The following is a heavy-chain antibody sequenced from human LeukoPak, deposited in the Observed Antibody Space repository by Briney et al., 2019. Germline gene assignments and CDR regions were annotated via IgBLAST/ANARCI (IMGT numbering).Heavy chain of an antibody. D-gene: IGHD3-16*02. CDR2: IIPILGIA. CDR3: ARDRHLGELSLYFFDY. J-gene: IGHJ4*02. Sequence: AASVKVSCKASGGTFSSYAISWVRQAPGQGLEWMGRIIPILGIANYAQKFQGRVTITADKSTSTAYMELSSLRSEDTAVYYCARDRHLGELSLYFFDYRGQGTLVTVSS. CDR1: GGTFSSYA. V-gene: IGHV1-69*04.